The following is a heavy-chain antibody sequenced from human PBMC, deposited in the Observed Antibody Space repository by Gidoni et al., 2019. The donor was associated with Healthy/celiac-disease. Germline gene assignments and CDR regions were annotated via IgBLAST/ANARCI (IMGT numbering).Heavy chain of an antibody. J-gene: IGHJ4*02. V-gene: IGHV4-39*01. Sequence: QLQLQESGPGLVKPSETLSLTCTVSGGSISSSSYYWGWSRQPPRKGLEWIGSIYYRGRTYYNPSLKSRVTISVDTAKNQFSLKLSSVPAADTAVYYCARWPAAGRGDDYWGQVPLVTVSS. CDR1: GGSISSSSYY. CDR2: IYYRGRT. D-gene: IGHD6-13*01. CDR3: ARWPAAGRGDDY.